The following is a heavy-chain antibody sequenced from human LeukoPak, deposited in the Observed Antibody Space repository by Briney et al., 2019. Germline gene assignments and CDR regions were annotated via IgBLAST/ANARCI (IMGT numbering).Heavy chain of an antibody. Sequence: GGSLRLSCAASGFTFSSYGMHWVRQAPGKGLEWVAVIWYDGSNKYYADSVKGRLTISRDNSKNTLYLQMNSLRAEDTAVYYCARDRADSGYDYGGFDYWGQGTLVTVSS. J-gene: IGHJ4*02. CDR3: ARDRADSGYDYGGFDY. V-gene: IGHV3-33*01. D-gene: IGHD5-12*01. CDR1: GFTFSSYG. CDR2: IWYDGSNK.